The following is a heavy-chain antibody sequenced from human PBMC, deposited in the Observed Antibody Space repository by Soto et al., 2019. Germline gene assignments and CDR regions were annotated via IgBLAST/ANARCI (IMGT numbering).Heavy chain of an antibody. D-gene: IGHD2-15*01. J-gene: IGHJ4*02. CDR3: ATVDCSGGSCYSVPFDY. Sequence: ASVKVSCKISGYTLTDLSMHWVRQAPGKGLEWMGGFDPEDGETIYAQKFQGRVTMTEDTSTDTAYMELSSLRSEDTAVYYCATVDCSGGSCYSVPFDYWGQGTLVTVSS. V-gene: IGHV1-24*01. CDR1: GYTLTDLS. CDR2: FDPEDGET.